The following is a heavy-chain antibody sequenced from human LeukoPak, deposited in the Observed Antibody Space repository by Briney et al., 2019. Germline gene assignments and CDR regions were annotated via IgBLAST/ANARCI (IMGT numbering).Heavy chain of an antibody. CDR3: ASALGGQGGH. CDR2: IKSDGSST. V-gene: IGHV3-74*01. D-gene: IGHD1-26*01. CDR1: EFTFRSYI. J-gene: IGHJ4*02. Sequence: GRSLRLSCAASEFTFRSYIMHWVRQGPGKGLVWVSLIKSDGSSTNYADSVKGRFTISRDNAKNTLFLQMNSLRADDTAVYYCASALGGQGGHWGQGTLVTVSS.